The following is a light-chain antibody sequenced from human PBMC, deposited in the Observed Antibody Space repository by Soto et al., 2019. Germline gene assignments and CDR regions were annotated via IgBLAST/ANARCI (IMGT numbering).Light chain of an antibody. J-gene: IGKJ5*01. CDR3: QQRSNWPIT. CDR2: DAS. CDR1: QTVSSSY. V-gene: IGKV3D-20*02. Sequence: EVVLTQSPGTLSLSPGERVTLSCSTSQTVSSSYIAWYQQKPGQAPRLLIYDASNRATGIPARFSGSGSGTDFTLTISSLEPEDFAVYYCQQRSNWPITFGQGTRLEIK.